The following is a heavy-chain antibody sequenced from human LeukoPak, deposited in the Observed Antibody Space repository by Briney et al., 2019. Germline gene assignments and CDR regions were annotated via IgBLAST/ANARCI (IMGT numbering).Heavy chain of an antibody. Sequence: GASVTVSCKASGGTFSSYAISWVRQAPGQGLEWMGGIIPIFGTANYAQKFQGRVTMTRNTSISTAYMELSSLRSEDTAVYYCARVTGYRIEDYFDYWGQGTLVTVSS. CDR3: ARVTGYRIEDYFDY. CDR2: IIPIFGTA. J-gene: IGHJ4*02. D-gene: IGHD6-13*01. V-gene: IGHV1-69*05. CDR1: GGTFSSYA.